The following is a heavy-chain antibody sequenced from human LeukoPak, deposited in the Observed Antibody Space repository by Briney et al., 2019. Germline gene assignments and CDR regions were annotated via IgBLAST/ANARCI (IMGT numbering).Heavy chain of an antibody. CDR2: IDPSDSYT. Sequence: GASLQISCKGSGYSFTNYWINWVRQMPGKGLEWMGRIDPSDSYTDYSPSFQGHVTISIDKSISTAYLQWSSLKASDTAMYYCARHSNYDTLTGYPHWGQGTLVTVSS. J-gene: IGHJ4*02. D-gene: IGHD3-9*01. CDR1: GYSFTNYW. CDR3: ARHSNYDTLTGYPH. V-gene: IGHV5-10-1*01.